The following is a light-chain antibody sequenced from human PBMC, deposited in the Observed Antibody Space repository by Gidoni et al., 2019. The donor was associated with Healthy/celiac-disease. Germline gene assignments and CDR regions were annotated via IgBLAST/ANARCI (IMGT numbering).Light chain of an antibody. CDR1: TDISNY. CDR3: QQYDNRPIT. Sequence: DIQMTQSPSSLSASVGDRVTITCQASTDISNYLNWYQQKPGKAPKLLIYDASNLETGAPSRFSGSGSGTDFTFTISSLQPEDIATYYCQQYDNRPITFGQGTRLEIK. J-gene: IGKJ5*01. CDR2: DAS. V-gene: IGKV1-33*01.